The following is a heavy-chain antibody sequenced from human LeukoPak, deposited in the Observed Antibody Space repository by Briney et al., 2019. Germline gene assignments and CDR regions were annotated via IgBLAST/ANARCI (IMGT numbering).Heavy chain of an antibody. J-gene: IGHJ4*02. V-gene: IGHV3-23*01. CDR3: AKNLYDNSGFLDY. D-gene: IGHD3-22*01. CDR2: ISGSGGST. Sequence: PGGSLRLSCAASRFTFSSYAMSWVRQAPGKGLKWVSAISGSGGSTYYADSVKGRFTISRDNSKNTLYLQMNSLRAEDTAVYYCAKNLYDNSGFLDYWGQGTLVTVSS. CDR1: RFTFSSYA.